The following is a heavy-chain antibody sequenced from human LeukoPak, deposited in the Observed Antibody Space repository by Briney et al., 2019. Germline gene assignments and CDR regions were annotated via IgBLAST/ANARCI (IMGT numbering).Heavy chain of an antibody. D-gene: IGHD6-13*01. V-gene: IGHV3-7*01. J-gene: IGHJ4*02. Sequence: GGSLRLSCAASGFTLSSYWMSWVRQAPGKGLEWVANIKQDGSAIYYVDSVKGRFTISRDNAKNSLYLQMNSLRAEDTAVYYCARCGVGVAAAAANCWGQGTLLTVSS. CDR3: ARCGVGVAAAAANC. CDR2: IKQDGSAI. CDR1: GFTLSSYW.